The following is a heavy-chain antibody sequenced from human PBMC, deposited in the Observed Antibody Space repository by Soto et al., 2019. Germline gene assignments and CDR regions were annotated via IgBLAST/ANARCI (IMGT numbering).Heavy chain of an antibody. CDR3: ARVPSRIAVAIDY. CDR1: GYTFTSYD. CDR2: MNPNSGNT. J-gene: IGHJ4*02. Sequence: ASVKVSCKASGYTFTSYDINWVRQATGQGLEWMGWMNPNSGNTGYAQKFQGRVTMTRNTSISTAYMELSSLRSEDTAVYYCARVPSRIAVAIDYWGQGTLVTVSS. D-gene: IGHD6-19*01. V-gene: IGHV1-8*01.